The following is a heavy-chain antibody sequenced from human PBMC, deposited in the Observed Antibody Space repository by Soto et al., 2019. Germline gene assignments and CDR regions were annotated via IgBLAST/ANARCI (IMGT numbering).Heavy chain of an antibody. D-gene: IGHD4-17*01. J-gene: IGHJ6*02. CDR1: GGTFSSYA. CDR3: TRHHDYGDYANYYYYYYGMDV. CDR2: IIPFIGTA. Sequence: SVKVSCKASGGTFSSYAISWVRQAPGQGLEWMGRIIPFIGTANYAQKFQGRVTITADESTSTAYMELTSLKTEDTAVYYCTRHHDYGDYANYYYYYYGMDVWGQGTTVTVSS. V-gene: IGHV1-69*11.